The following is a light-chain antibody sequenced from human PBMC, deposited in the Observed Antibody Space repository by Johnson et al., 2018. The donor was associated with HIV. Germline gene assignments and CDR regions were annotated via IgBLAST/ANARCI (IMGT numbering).Light chain of an antibody. CDR2: ENN. CDR3: GTWDSSLSAYV. Sequence: QPVLTQPPSVSAAPGQKVTISCSGSSSNIGNNYVSWYQQLPGTAPKLLIYENNKRPSGIPDRFSGSKSGTSATLGITGLQTGDEADYYCGTWDSSLSAYVFGTGTKVPV. CDR1: SSNIGNNY. V-gene: IGLV1-51*02. J-gene: IGLJ1*01.